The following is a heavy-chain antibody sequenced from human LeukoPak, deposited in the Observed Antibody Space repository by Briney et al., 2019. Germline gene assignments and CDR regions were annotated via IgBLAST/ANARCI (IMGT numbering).Heavy chain of an antibody. CDR3: AELGITMIGGV. V-gene: IGHV3-21*01. Sequence: KAGGSLRLSCAASRFTFSDYSMNWVRQAPGKGLEWVSTISSSGSSIFYAASVKGRFTISRDNAKNSLYLQMNSLRAEDTAVYYCAELGITMIGGVWGKGTTVTISS. D-gene: IGHD3-10*02. CDR1: RFTFSDYS. J-gene: IGHJ6*04. CDR2: ISSSGSSI.